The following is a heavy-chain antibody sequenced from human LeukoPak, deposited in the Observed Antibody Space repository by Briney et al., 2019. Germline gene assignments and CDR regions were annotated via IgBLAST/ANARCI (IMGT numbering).Heavy chain of an antibody. V-gene: IGHV3-23*01. Sequence: PGGSLRLSCAASGFTFSNSAMSWVRQAPGKGLEWVSTLSGSGITTYYAGSVKGRFTISRDNSKNTLYLQMNSLRAEDTDVYYCAKGIYSSGWSYFDYWGHGTLVTVSS. D-gene: IGHD6-19*01. J-gene: IGHJ4*01. CDR2: LSGSGITT. CDR3: AKGIYSSGWSYFDY. CDR1: GFTFSNSA.